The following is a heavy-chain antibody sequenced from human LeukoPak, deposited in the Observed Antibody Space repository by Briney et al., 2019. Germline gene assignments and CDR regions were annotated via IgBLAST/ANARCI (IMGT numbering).Heavy chain of an antibody. D-gene: IGHD3-10*01. CDR1: GGSISSSSYY. V-gene: IGHV4-39*07. CDR2: VYYSGST. Sequence: SETLSLTCTVSGGSISSSSYYWGWIRQPPGKGLEWIGSVYYSGSTYYNPSLKSRVTISVDTSKNQFSLKVSSVTAADTAVYYCARDQDYYYFDYWGQGTLVTVSS. CDR3: ARDQDYYYFDY. J-gene: IGHJ4*02.